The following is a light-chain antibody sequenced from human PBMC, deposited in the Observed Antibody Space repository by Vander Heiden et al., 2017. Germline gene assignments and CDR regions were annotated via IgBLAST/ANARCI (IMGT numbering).Light chain of an antibody. CDR1: SSNIGTNA. J-gene: IGLJ2*01. V-gene: IGLV1-44*01. Sequence: QSVLTHPPPTSGTPGQRVTITCSGSSSNIGTNAANWLQQHPGPPPRLLIYNNDQRPSGVPDRFSGSKSGTSASLSVSGLRSEDEADYYCAAWDDSLTGLVFGGGTKLTVL. CDR3: AAWDDSLTGLV. CDR2: NND.